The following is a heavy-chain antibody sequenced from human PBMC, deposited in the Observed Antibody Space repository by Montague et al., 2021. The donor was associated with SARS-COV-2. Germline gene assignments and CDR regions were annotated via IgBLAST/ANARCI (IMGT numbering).Heavy chain of an antibody. CDR1: GGSISSGGYS. J-gene: IGHJ6*02. CDR3: ARGSMVRGGKVYYGVDV. Sequence: TLSLTCAVSGGSISSGGYSWNWIRQPPGKGLEWIGYIYHSGSTYYNPSLKSRVTISLDSSKNQFPLNLTSVTAADTAVYYCARGSMVRGGKVYYGVDVWGQGTTVTASS. D-gene: IGHD3-10*01. CDR2: IYHSGST. V-gene: IGHV4-30-2*01.